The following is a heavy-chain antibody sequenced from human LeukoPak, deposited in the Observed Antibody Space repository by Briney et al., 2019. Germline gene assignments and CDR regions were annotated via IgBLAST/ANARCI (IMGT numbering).Heavy chain of an antibody. Sequence: GGSLRLSCAASGFTFSSYAMHWVRQAPGKGLEYVSAISSNGGSTYYANSVKGRFTISRDNSKNTLYLQMNSLRAEDTAVYYCAGSHRYCSSTSCPVGDYWGQGTLVTVSS. CDR1: GFTFSSYA. CDR2: ISSNGGST. J-gene: IGHJ4*02. V-gene: IGHV3-64*01. D-gene: IGHD2-2*01. CDR3: AGSHRYCSSTSCPVGDY.